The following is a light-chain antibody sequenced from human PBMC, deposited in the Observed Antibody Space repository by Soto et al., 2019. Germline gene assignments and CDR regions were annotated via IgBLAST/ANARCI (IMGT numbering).Light chain of an antibody. J-gene: IGKJ5*01. Sequence: EIVLTQSPGTLSLSPGERATLSCRASQSLSGGYLAWFQQKPGQTPRLLIYSASNRATGIPDRFSGSGSGTASTLTISRLEPEDFVVYYCQQNGSLPITFGQGTRLEI. CDR1: QSLSGGY. V-gene: IGKV3-20*01. CDR2: SAS. CDR3: QQNGSLPIT.